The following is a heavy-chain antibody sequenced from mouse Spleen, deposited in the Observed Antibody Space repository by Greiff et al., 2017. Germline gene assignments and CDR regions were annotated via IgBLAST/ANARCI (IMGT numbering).Heavy chain of an antibody. CDR1: GYAFSSSW. V-gene: IGHV1-82*01. CDR3: ARPYYDYDEEGYFDY. CDR2: IYPGDGDT. D-gene: IGHD2-4*01. Sequence: VKVVESGPELVKPGASVKISCKASGYAFSSSWMNWVKQRPGKGLEWIGRIYPGDGDTNYNGKFKGKATLTADKSSSTAYMQLSSLTSEDSAVYFCARPYYDYDEEGYFDYWGQGTTLTVSS. J-gene: IGHJ2*01.